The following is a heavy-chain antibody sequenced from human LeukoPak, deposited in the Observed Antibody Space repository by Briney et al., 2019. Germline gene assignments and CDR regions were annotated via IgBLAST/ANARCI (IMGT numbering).Heavy chain of an antibody. D-gene: IGHD4-23*01. CDR1: GGSISSGSYY. CDR3: ARELTVAYFDY. V-gene: IGHV4-61*02. Sequence: SQTLSLTCTVSGGSISSGSYYWSWIRQPAGKGLEWIGRIYTSGSTNYNPSLKSRVTMSVDTSKNQFSLKLSSVTAADTAVYYCARELTVAYFDYWGQGTLVTVSS. J-gene: IGHJ4*02. CDR2: IYTSGST.